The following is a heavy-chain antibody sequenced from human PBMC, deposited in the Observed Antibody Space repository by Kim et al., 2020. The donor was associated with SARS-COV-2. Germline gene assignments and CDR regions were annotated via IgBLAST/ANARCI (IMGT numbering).Heavy chain of an antibody. J-gene: IGHJ4*02. Sequence: GESLKISCKGSGYSFTSYWISWVRQMPGKGLEWVGRIDPSDSYTNYSPSFQGHVTISADKSISTAYLQWSSLKASDTAMYYCARSLKVGATLFDYWGQGTLVTVSS. CDR2: IDPSDSYT. CDR3: ARSLKVGATLFDY. CDR1: GYSFTSYW. V-gene: IGHV5-10-1*01. D-gene: IGHD1-26*01.